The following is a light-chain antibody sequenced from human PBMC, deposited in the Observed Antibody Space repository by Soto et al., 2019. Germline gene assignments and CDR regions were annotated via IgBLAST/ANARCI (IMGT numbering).Light chain of an antibody. CDR2: DVT. V-gene: IGLV2-14*03. Sequence: QSVLTQPASVSGSPGQSITISCTGTSSDVGGYNYVSWYQQHPGRAPKLIIYDVTNRPSGISNRFSGSKSGNTASLTISGLQTEDEADYYCISFTRRHIYVFGNGTKVTV. CDR3: ISFTRRHIYV. J-gene: IGLJ1*01. CDR1: SSDVGGYNY.